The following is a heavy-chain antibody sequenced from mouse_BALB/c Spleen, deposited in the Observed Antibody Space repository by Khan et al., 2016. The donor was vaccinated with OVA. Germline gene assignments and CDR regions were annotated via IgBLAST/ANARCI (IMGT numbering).Heavy chain of an antibody. Sequence: EVELVGSGGGLVQPKGSLKLSCAASGFTFNTYAMNWVRQAPGKGLEWVARIRSKSNNYATYYADSVKDRFTISRDDSQSMLYLQMNNLKTEDTAMYYCVSRSWFAYWGQGTLVTVSA. CDR2: IRSKSNNYAT. J-gene: IGHJ3*01. CDR1: GFTFNTYA. CDR3: VSRSWFAY. V-gene: IGHV10-1*02.